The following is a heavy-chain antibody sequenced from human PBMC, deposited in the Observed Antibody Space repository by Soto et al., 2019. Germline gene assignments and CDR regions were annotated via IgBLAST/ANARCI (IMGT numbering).Heavy chain of an antibody. V-gene: IGHV3-21*04. Sequence: GGSMRLSCAVSRFTFSSYGMNWVRPAPGKGLEWVSSISSDGSTIYYADSVKGRFTISRDNAKNSLYLQMNSLRAEDTAVYYCARTHRDPYYYYYGLDVWGQGTTVTVSS. CDR3: ARTHRDPYYYYYGLDV. D-gene: IGHD2-21*01. CDR1: RFTFSSYG. J-gene: IGHJ6*02. CDR2: ISSDGSTI.